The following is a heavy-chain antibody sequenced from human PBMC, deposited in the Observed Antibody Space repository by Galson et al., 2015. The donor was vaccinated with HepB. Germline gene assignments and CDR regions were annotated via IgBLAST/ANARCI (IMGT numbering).Heavy chain of an antibody. CDR2: IKQDGSEK. J-gene: IGHJ6*02. D-gene: IGHD6-13*01. CDR3: ARYSSSWKDYYYYGMDV. V-gene: IGHV3-7*03. Sequence: SLRLSCAASGFTFSSYWMSWVRQAPGKGLEWVANIKQDGSEKYYVDSVKGRFTISRDNAKNSLYLQMNSLRAEDTAVYYCARYSSSWKDYYYYGMDVWGQGTTVTVSS. CDR1: GFTFSSYW.